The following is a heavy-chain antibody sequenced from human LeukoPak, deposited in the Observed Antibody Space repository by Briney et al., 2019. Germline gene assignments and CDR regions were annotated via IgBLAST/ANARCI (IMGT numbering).Heavy chain of an antibody. CDR1: GGSFSGYY. V-gene: IGHV4-34*01. Sequence: PSETLSLTCAVYGGSFSGYYWSWIRQPPGKGLEWIGEINHSGSTNYNPSLKSRVTISVDTSKNQFSLKLSSVTAADTAVYYCARLGTYYDYVWGSYRPSYYLDYWGQGTLVTVSS. CDR2: INHSGST. CDR3: ARLGTYYDYVWGSYRPSYYLDY. D-gene: IGHD3-16*02. J-gene: IGHJ4*02.